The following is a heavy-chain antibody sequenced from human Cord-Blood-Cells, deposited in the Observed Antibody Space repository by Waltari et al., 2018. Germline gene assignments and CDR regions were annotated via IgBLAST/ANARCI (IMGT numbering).Heavy chain of an antibody. D-gene: IGHD7-27*01. J-gene: IGHJ3*01. Sequence: QVQLVESGGGVVPPGRSLRLSCAASGFTFSSYGMHWVRQAPGQGLEWVAVIGYAGSNKDYGESVKGRFTIPRDDSKNTLCRQMNSLRAEETAVYYCARGGNWGSSGAFDVWGQGTMVTVSA. CDR3: ARGGNWGSSGAFDV. V-gene: IGHV3-33*01. CDR2: IGYAGSNK. CDR1: GFTFSSYG.